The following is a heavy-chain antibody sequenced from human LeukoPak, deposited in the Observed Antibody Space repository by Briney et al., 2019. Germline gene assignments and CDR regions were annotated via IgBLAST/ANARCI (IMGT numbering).Heavy chain of an antibody. V-gene: IGHV5-51*01. CDR2: IYPDDSDI. CDR3: ARHGRGSRSPNAFDI. CDR1: GYSFTDYW. J-gene: IGHJ3*02. Sequence: GESLKISCKGSGYSFTDYWIGWVRQMPGEGLQWMGIIYPDDSDIRYSPSFQGQVTISADKSIITAYLQWSSLKASDTAMYYCARHGRGSRSPNAFDIWGRGTMVSVSS. D-gene: IGHD3-10*01.